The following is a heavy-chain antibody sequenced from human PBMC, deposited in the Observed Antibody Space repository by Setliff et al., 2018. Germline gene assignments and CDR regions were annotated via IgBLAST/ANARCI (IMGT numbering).Heavy chain of an antibody. CDR1: GYPFISYN. V-gene: IGHV1-8*01. CDR3: ARERYFDN. J-gene: IGHJ4*02. CDR2: MNPNSGKT. Sequence: ASVKVSCKASGYPFISYNINWVRQAPGQGLEWMGWMNPNSGKTEYAQKFQGRVSMTRISSITTAYLELSTLKSDDTAVYYCARERYFDNWGQGTLVTVSS.